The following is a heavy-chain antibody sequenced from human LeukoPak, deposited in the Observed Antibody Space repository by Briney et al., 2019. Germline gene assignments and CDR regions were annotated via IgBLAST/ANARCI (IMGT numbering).Heavy chain of an antibody. CDR1: GYSISSGYY. J-gene: IGHJ4*02. Sequence: SETLSLTCAVSGYSISSGYYWGWSRLSPGKGLEWIGSIYHSGTTYYSPSLKSRVTISLDTSKNQFYLNLRSVTAADTAIYYCVRDLKRSSPLREDWGKGTLVPVPS. D-gene: IGHD3-10*01. CDR3: VRDLKRSSPLRED. V-gene: IGHV4-38-2*02. CDR2: IYHSGTT.